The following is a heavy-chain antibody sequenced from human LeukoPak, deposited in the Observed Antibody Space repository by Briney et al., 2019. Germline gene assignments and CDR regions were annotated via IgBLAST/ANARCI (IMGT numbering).Heavy chain of an antibody. CDR2: ISGSGNVI. CDR1: GFTFGTSA. Sequence: GSLRLSCAASGFTFGTSAMTWVRQAPGKGLEWVSSISGSGNVIYDSDSVKGRFSISRDNPKGTLYLQMSSLRAEDTATYFCAKARYNNGWDYFDYWGLGTLVTVSS. D-gene: IGHD6-19*01. V-gene: IGHV3-23*01. J-gene: IGHJ4*02. CDR3: AKARYNNGWDYFDY.